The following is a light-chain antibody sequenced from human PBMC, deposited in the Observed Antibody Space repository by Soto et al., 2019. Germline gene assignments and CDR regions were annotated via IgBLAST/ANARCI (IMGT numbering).Light chain of an antibody. J-gene: IGKJ5*01. V-gene: IGKV3D-15*01. CDR2: GAS. CDR3: QQYNKWPAEIT. Sequence: EIAMTQSPATLYLSPGERATLSCRASQSVSSNLAWYQQKPGQAPRLLIYGASSRATGIPARFSGSGSGTEFTLTISSLQSEDSGVYYCQQYNKWPAEITFGQGTRLEI. CDR1: QSVSSN.